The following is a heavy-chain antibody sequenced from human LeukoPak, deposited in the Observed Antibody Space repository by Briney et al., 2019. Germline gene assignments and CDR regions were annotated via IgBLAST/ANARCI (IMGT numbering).Heavy chain of an antibody. Sequence: PGGSLRLSCAASGFTFRTYSMNWVRQAPGKGLEWVSGINWSGVSTGYADSVKGRFTISRDNTKNSLFLQMNSLRAEDTAFYYCAKGKDTLNPYWYFDVWGRGTLVTVSS. J-gene: IGHJ2*01. V-gene: IGHV3-20*04. CDR2: INWSGVST. CDR3: AKGKDTLNPYWYFDV. CDR1: GFTFRTYS. D-gene: IGHD2-15*01.